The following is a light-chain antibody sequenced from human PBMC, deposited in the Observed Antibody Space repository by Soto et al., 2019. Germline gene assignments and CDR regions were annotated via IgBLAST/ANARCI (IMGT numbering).Light chain of an antibody. V-gene: IGKV3-11*01. CDR3: QQIYSSPLT. CDR2: DTS. CDR1: QTVSKY. J-gene: IGKJ4*01. Sequence: EIVLTQSPVTLSLSPGDRATLSCRASQTVSKYLAWYQQKPGQPPRLLVYDTSNRASGIPARFSGSGSGTDFTLTISSLEPEDFATYFCQQIYSSPLTFAGGTKVEIK.